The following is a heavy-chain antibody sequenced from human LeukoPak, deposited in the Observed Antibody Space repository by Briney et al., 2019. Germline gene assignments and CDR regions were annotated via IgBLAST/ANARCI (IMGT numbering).Heavy chain of an antibody. CDR2: ISYDGSNK. Sequence: LSGGSLRLSCAASGFTFSSYAMHWVRQAPGKGLEWVAVISYDGSNKYYADSVKGRFTISRDNSKDTLYLQMSSVRVDDTAVYYCARDRGRYYDSRGFYWGYYFDSWGQGILVTVST. CDR3: ARDRGRYYDSRGFYWGYYFDS. J-gene: IGHJ4*02. CDR1: GFTFSSYA. V-gene: IGHV3-30-3*01. D-gene: IGHD3-22*01.